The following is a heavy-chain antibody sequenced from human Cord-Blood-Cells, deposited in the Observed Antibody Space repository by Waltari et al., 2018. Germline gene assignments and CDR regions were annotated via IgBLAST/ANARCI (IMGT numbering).Heavy chain of an antibody. V-gene: IGHV4-39*01. J-gene: IGHJ4*02. CDR3: ARQGFKGSSSWPFDY. Sequence: QLQLQESGPGLVKPSETLSLTCTVSGGSISRSSSYWGWIRQPPGKGLEWIGSIYYSGSTYYTPSLKSRVTISVDTSKNQFSLKLSSVTAADTAVYYCARQGFKGSSSWPFDYWGQGTLVTVSS. CDR2: IYYSGST. D-gene: IGHD6-13*01. CDR1: GGSISRSSSY.